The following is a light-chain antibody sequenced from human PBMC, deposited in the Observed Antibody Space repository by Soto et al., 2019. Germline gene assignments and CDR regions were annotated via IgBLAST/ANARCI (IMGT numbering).Light chain of an antibody. J-gene: IGKJ4*01. Sequence: DIQMTQSPSTLSASVGDTVTITCRASQSISVSLAWYQQKPGKAPKLLIYAASSLQSGVPSRFSGSGSGTDFTLTISSLQPEDFATYYCQQSYSTPVFGGGTKVDIK. CDR2: AAS. CDR3: QQSYSTPV. CDR1: QSISVS. V-gene: IGKV1-39*01.